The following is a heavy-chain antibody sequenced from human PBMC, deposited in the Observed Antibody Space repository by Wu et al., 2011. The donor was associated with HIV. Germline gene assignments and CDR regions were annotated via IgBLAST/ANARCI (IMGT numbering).Heavy chain of an antibody. CDR2: IIPIFATA. CDR1: GGTFSSYA. J-gene: IGHJ4*02. D-gene: IGHD2-15*01. V-gene: IGHV1-69*06. CDR3: ARDRGGYCSAGSCYSLDY. Sequence: QVQLVQSGAEVKKPGSSVKVSCKASGGTFSSYAISWVRQAPGQGLEWMGRIIPIFATANYAQKLQGRVTITADKSTSTAYMDLSSLRSEDTAVYYCARDRGGYCSAGSCYSLDYWGQGTLVTVSS.